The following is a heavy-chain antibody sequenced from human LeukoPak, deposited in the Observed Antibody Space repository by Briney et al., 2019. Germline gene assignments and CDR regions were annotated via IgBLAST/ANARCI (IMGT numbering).Heavy chain of an antibody. CDR3: ARGYDSSGYYYDP. CDR2: IYTSGST. V-gene: IGHV4-4*07. CDR1: GGSISSYY. J-gene: IGHJ5*02. Sequence: SETLSLTCTVSGGSISSYYWSWIRQPAGKGLEWIGSIYTSGSTNYNPSLKSRVTISVDKSKNQFSLKLSSVTAADTAVYYCARGYDSSGYYYDPWGQGTLVTVSS. D-gene: IGHD3-22*01.